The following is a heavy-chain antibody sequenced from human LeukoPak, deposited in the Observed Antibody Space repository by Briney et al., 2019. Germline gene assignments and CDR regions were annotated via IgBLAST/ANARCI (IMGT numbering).Heavy chain of an antibody. CDR1: GGTFSSYA. CDR2: IIPILGIA. CDR3: LYDSSGYSRWDDAFDI. J-gene: IGHJ3*02. V-gene: IGHV1-69*04. Sequence: ASVKVSCKASGGTFSSYAISWVRQAPGQGLEWMGRIIPILGIADYAQKFQGRVTITADKSTSTAYMELSSLRSEDTAVYHCLYDSSGYSRWDDAFDIWGQGTMVTVSS. D-gene: IGHD3-22*01.